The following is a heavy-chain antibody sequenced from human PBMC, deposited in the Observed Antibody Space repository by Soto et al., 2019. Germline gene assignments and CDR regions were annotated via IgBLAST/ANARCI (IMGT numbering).Heavy chain of an antibody. J-gene: IGHJ4*02. CDR1: GGTFSSYA. Sequence: GASVKVSCKASGGTFSSYAISWVRQAPGQGLEWMGGIIPIFGTANYAQKFQGRVTITADESTSTAYMELSSLRSEDTAVYYCARATGRYDFWSGYPTLDYWGQGTLVTSPQ. D-gene: IGHD3-3*01. V-gene: IGHV1-69*13. CDR3: ARATGRYDFWSGYPTLDY. CDR2: IIPIFGTA.